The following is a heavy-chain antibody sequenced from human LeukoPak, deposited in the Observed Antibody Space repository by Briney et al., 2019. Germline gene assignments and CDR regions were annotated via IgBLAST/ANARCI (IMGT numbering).Heavy chain of an antibody. V-gene: IGHV5-51*01. J-gene: IGHJ3*02. CDR2: IYPGDSDT. CDR1: GYTFTSYW. Sequence: GESLKISCKASGYTFTSYWIGWLRQMPGKGLEWMGIIYPGDSDTRYSPSFQGQVTISADKSISTAYLQWSSLKASDTAMYYCARLRPQDAFDIWGQGTMVTVSS. CDR3: ARLRPQDAFDI.